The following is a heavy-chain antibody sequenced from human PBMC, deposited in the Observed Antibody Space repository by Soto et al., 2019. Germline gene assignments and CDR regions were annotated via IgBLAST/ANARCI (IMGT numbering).Heavy chain of an antibody. V-gene: IGHV3-73*01. Sequence: EVQLVESGGGLVQPGGSLKLSCAASGFTFSGSAMHWVRQASGKGLEWVGRIRSKANSYATAYAASVKGRFTISRDDSKNTAYLHMNSLKTEDTAVYYCTRLGCSGGSCPPWGQGTLVTVSS. CDR1: GFTFSGSA. D-gene: IGHD2-15*01. J-gene: IGHJ5*02. CDR2: IRSKANSYAT. CDR3: TRLGCSGGSCPP.